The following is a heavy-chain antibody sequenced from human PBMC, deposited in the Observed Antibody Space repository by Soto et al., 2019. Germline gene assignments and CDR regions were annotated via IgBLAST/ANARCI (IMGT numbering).Heavy chain of an antibody. D-gene: IGHD6-13*01. Sequence: ASETLSLTCAVSGGSISSGGYSWSWIRQPPGKGLEWIGSIFYSGSTYYNPSLKSRVTISVDTSKNQFSLKLSSVTAADTAVYYCASSNIAAAGFYYYGMDVWGRGTTVTVSS. CDR1: GGSISSGGYS. CDR2: IFYSGST. V-gene: IGHV4-30-2*03. J-gene: IGHJ6*02. CDR3: ASSNIAAAGFYYYGMDV.